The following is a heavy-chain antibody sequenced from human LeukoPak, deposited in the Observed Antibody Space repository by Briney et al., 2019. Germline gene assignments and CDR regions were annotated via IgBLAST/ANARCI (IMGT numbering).Heavy chain of an antibody. V-gene: IGHV3-30*02. J-gene: IGHJ6*01. CDR2: IRYDGNNK. CDR3: AKVETYGSGSRLYYYGMDV. Sequence: PGGSVRLSCAASGFHLSSYGLHAVRQAASKGVEGVAFIRYDGNNKYYADSVKGRVTTSRDNSKNTLYLQMNSVRAEDTAVYYCAKVETYGSGSRLYYYGMDVWGQGTTVTVSS. D-gene: IGHD3-10*01. CDR1: GFHLSSYG.